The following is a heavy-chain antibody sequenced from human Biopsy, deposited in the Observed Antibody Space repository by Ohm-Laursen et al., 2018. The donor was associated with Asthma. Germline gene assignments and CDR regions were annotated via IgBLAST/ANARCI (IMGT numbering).Heavy chain of an antibody. CDR2: ISFDGSSK. CDR3: AKYSVFYYRGGNDY. D-gene: IGHD1-26*01. Sequence: SLRLSCAASGFSFSRYGMHWVRQAPGKGLEWVAVISFDGSSKYYGDSVKGRFTIARDNSKNTVYLQMNSLRAEDSAIYYCAKYSVFYYRGGNDYWGQGIVVTVSS. CDR1: GFSFSRYG. V-gene: IGHV3-30*18. J-gene: IGHJ4*02.